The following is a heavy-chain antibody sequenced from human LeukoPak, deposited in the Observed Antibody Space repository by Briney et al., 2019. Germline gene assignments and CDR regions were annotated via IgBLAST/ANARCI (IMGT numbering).Heavy chain of an antibody. CDR2: NKSKTDGGTT. CDR1: GFTFSNAW. CDR3: TTDLDSSGYDFFFDY. D-gene: IGHD5-12*01. J-gene: IGHJ4*02. V-gene: IGHV3-15*01. Sequence: GGSLRLSCAASGFTFSNAWMRWAPQAPGKGLEWVGRNKSKTDGGTTDYAAPVKGRFTISRDDSKNTLYLQMNSLKTEDTAVYYCTTDLDSSGYDFFFDYWGQGTLVTVSS.